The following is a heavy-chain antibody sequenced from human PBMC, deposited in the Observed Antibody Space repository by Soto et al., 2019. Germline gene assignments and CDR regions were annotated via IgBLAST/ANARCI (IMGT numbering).Heavy chain of an antibody. CDR1: GGSFSGYY. Sequence: PSETLSLTCAVYGGSFSGYYWSWIRQPPWKGLEWIGEINHSGSTNYNPSLKSRVTISVDTSKNQFSLKLSSVTAADTAVYYCARGGYYGSGRRVDDLYYYYGMDVWGQGTTVTVSS. D-gene: IGHD3-10*01. CDR3: ARGGYYGSGRRVDDLYYYYGMDV. V-gene: IGHV4-34*01. J-gene: IGHJ6*02. CDR2: INHSGST.